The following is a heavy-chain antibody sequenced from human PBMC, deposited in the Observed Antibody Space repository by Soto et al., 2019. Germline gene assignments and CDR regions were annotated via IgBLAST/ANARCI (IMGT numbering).Heavy chain of an antibody. CDR2: ISYDGSNK. D-gene: IGHD3-16*01. CDR1: GFTFSSYG. V-gene: IGHV3-30*18. CDR3: AKLGGVPC. J-gene: IGHJ4*02. Sequence: QVQLVESGGGVVQPGRSLRLSCAASGFTFSSYGIHWVRQAPGKGLEWVASISYDGSNKYYADSVKGRFTISGENSKNAMSLQMNSLRAEDTAVYYCAKLGGVPCWGQGTLVTVSS.